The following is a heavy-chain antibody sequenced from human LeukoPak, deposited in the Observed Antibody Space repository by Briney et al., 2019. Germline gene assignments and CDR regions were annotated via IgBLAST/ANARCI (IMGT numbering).Heavy chain of an antibody. Sequence: PSETLSLTCSVSGDSMSSYYWSWTRQPPGKGLEWTGYIYYNGNTNYNPSLKNRVTITVDRSKNEFSLKLNSVTAADTAVYFCARGGPSSSGYAGDGFDIWGQGTMVTVSS. V-gene: IGHV4-59*01. CDR2: IYYNGNT. J-gene: IGHJ3*02. D-gene: IGHD3-22*01. CDR1: GDSMSSYY. CDR3: ARGGPSSSGYAGDGFDI.